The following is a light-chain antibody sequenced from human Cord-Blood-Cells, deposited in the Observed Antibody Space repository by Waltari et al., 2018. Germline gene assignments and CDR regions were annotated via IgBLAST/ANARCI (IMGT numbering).Light chain of an antibody. CDR1: SSDVGSYNF. CDR3: CSYAGSSTWV. V-gene: IGLV2-23*01. J-gene: IGLJ3*02. CDR2: EES. Sequence: QSALTQPGAVSGSPGPSITFSCTGPSSDVGSYNFISWYQPHPGKAPKLMIYEESKRPSGVSNRFSGSKSGNTASLTISGLQAEDEADYYCCSYAGSSTWVFGGGTKLTVL.